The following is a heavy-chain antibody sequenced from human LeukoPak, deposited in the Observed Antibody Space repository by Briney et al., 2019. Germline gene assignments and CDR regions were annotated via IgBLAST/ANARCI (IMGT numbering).Heavy chain of an antibody. V-gene: IGHV3-66*01. CDR1: GFTVSNNY. CDR2: IFSGGST. CDR3: ARGGATRYCTNGVCHYFDY. J-gene: IGHJ4*02. Sequence: GGSLRLSCAASGFTVSNNYMSWVRQAPGKGLEWVSVIFSGGSTNYADSVKGRLTISRDNSKNTLYLQMSSLRAEDTAVYNCARGGATRYCTNGVCHYFDYWGQGTLVTVSS. D-gene: IGHD2-8*01.